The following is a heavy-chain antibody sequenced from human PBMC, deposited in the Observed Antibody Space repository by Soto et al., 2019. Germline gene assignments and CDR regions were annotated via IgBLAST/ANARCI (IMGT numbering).Heavy chain of an antibody. D-gene: IGHD1-26*01. J-gene: IGHJ5*02. CDR3: AHGEGSLGSDWFDP. Sequence: QITLNASGPTLSKPTQTLTLTCTFPWFSLTTRGVAVGWICQPPVKALDWLAVIYWDDDKRYNPSPNDRLTITKGPSKNHVVLTWTNMDPVDTAAYYGAHGEGSLGSDWFDPWGQGTLVAVAS. V-gene: IGHV2-5*02. CDR1: WFSLTTRGVA. CDR2: IYWDDDK.